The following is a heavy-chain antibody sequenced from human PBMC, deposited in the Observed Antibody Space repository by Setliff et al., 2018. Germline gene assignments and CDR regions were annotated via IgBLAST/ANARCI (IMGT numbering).Heavy chain of an antibody. V-gene: IGHV3-48*04. CDR1: GFTFSSDP. J-gene: IGHJ4*02. CDR3: TTGSVCVGDCYSGRLNY. CDR2: IRNDGATT. D-gene: IGHD2-21*02. Sequence: GSLRLSCAASGFTFSSDPMNWVRQAPGKGLEWLSNIRNDGATTSYADSVKGRFTISRDNAKNSLYLQMNSLKTEDTAVYYCTTGSVCVGDCYSGRLNYWGQGTLVTVSS.